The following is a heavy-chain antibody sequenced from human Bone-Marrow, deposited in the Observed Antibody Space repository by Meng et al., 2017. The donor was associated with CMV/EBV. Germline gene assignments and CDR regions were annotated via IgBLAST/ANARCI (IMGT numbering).Heavy chain of an antibody. CDR1: GFTFSSYG. Sequence: GESLKISCAASGFTFSSYGMHWVRQAPGKGLEWVAFIRYDGSKTYYADSVKGRFTISRDNSKNTVYLQMNSLRAEDTAVYYCAKDRLKHSGRYEGFDYWGQGTLVTVSS. J-gene: IGHJ4*02. CDR2: IRYDGSKT. V-gene: IGHV3-30*02. D-gene: IGHD6-19*01. CDR3: AKDRLKHSGRYEGFDY.